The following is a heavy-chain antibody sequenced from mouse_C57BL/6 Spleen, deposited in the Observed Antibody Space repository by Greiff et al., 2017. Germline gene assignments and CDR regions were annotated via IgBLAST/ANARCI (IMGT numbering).Heavy chain of an antibody. D-gene: IGHD1-1*01. J-gene: IGHJ4*01. CDR1: GYAFSSSW. Sequence: QVQLKESGPELVKPGASVKISCKASGYAFSSSWMNWVKQRPGKGLEWIGRIYPGDGDTNYNGKFKGKATLTADKSSSTAYMQLSSLTSEDSAVYFCAGGGSSFYAMDYWGQGTSVTVSS. V-gene: IGHV1-82*01. CDR2: IYPGDGDT. CDR3: AGGGSSFYAMDY.